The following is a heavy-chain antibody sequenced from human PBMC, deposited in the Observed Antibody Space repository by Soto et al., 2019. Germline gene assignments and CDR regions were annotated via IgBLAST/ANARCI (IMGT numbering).Heavy chain of an antibody. V-gene: IGHV4-30-4*01. CDR3: ARVPVSDYYDSSGRFDY. CDR2: IYYSGST. Sequence: LSLPCTVSGGSLSSGDYYWSWIRQPPGKGLEWIGYIYYSGSTYYNPSLKSRVTISVDTSKNQFSLKLSSVTAADTAVYYCARVPVSDYYDSSGRFDYWGQGTLVTVSS. CDR1: GGSLSSGDYY. D-gene: IGHD3-22*01. J-gene: IGHJ4*02.